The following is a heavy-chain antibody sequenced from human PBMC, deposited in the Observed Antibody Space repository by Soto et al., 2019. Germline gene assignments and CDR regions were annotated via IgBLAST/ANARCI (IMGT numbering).Heavy chain of an antibody. Sequence: RASVKVSCKASGYTFTSYYMHWVRQAPGQGLEWMGIINPSGGSTSYAQKFQGRVTMTRDTSTSTVYMELSSLRSEDTAVYYCAREYYDILTGLGWFDPWGQGTLVTVSS. CDR3: AREYYDILTGLGWFDP. CDR2: INPSGGST. J-gene: IGHJ5*02. V-gene: IGHV1-46*01. D-gene: IGHD3-9*01. CDR1: GYTFTSYY.